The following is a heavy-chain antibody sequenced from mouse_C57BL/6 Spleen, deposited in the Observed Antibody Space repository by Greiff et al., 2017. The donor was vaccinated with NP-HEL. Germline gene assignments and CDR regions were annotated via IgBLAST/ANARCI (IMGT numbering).Heavy chain of an antibody. V-gene: IGHV1-9*01. D-gene: IGHD1-1*01. CDR2: ILPGSGST. CDR1: GYTFTGYW. Sequence: QVHVKQSGAELMKPGASVKLSCKATGYTFTGYWIEWVKQRPGHGLEWIGAILPGSGSTNYNQKFKGKAILTADTSSNTAYMQLSRLTTEASAIYYCARGNYGSPYYFDYWGQGTTLTVSS. J-gene: IGHJ2*01. CDR3: ARGNYGSPYYFDY.